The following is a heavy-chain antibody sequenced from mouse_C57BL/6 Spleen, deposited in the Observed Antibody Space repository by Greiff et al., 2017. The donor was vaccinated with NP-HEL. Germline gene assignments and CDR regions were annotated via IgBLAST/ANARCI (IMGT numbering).Heavy chain of an antibody. V-gene: IGHV1-15*01. CDR2: IDPETGGT. J-gene: IGHJ4*01. CDR3: TRRVDY. Sequence: VKLQESGAELVRPGASVTLSCKASGYTFTDYEMHWVKQTPVHGLEWIGAIDPETGGTAYNQKFKGKAILTADKSSSTAYMELRSLTSEDSAVYYCTRRVDYWGQGTSVTVSS. CDR1: GYTFTDYE.